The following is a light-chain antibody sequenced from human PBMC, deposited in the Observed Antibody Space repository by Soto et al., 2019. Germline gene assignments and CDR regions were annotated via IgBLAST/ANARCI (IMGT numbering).Light chain of an antibody. V-gene: IGKV3-11*01. Sequence: EIVLTQSPATLSLSPGERATLSCRASQSVSSYLAWYQQKPGQAPRLLIYDASNRATGIPARFSGSGSGTDVTLAISSLEPEDFAVYYCQQRSNWLGTFGQGTKLEIK. CDR1: QSVSSY. CDR3: QQRSNWLGT. J-gene: IGKJ2*01. CDR2: DAS.